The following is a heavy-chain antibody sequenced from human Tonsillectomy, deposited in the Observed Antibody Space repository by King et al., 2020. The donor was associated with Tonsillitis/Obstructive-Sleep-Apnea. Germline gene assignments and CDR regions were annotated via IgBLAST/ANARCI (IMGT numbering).Heavy chain of an antibody. D-gene: IGHD3-3*01. V-gene: IGHV4-34*01. CDR3: ARSTMFGVVITPLYFDY. CDR2: INHSGNN. Sequence: VQLQQWGAGLLKPSETLSLTCAVYGGSFSGYYWSWIRQPPGKGLEWIGEINHSGNNNYNPSLKSRVTISVDTSKNQVSLNLSSVTAADTAIYYCARSTMFGVVITPLYFDYWGQGTLVTVSS. CDR1: GGSFSGYY. J-gene: IGHJ4*02.